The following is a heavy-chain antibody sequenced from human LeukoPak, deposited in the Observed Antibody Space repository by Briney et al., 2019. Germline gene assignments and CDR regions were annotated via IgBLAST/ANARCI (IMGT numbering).Heavy chain of an antibody. D-gene: IGHD1-26*01. J-gene: IGHJ4*02. CDR3: ARGALYDGTYGGLFDY. CDR1: GFTFSDYY. V-gene: IGHV3-11*01. Sequence: PGGSLRLSCAASGFTFSDYYMGWIRQAPGKGLEWVSYIRNTGVTIYYADSVKGRFTISRDNAKNLLYLQMNSLRAEDTAVYYCARGALYDGTYGGLFDYWGQGTLVTVSS. CDR2: IRNTGVTI.